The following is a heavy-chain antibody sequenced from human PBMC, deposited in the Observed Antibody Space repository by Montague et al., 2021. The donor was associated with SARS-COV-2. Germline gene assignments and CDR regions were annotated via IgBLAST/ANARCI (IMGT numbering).Heavy chain of an antibody. V-gene: IGHV4-39*02. CDR1: GGSISSSNYY. J-gene: IGHJ3*02. CDR3: ARRGRKLLPVATTIGGFDI. D-gene: IGHD5-12*01. Sequence: SETLSLTCTVSGGSISSSNYYWDWIRQPPGKGLESYGSIDDSGXTXSXXXXKXPVTISTDTSQYHFSLKSRPATAADTAVYYCARRGRKLLPVATTIGGFDIWGQGTMVTVSS. CDR2: IDDSGXT.